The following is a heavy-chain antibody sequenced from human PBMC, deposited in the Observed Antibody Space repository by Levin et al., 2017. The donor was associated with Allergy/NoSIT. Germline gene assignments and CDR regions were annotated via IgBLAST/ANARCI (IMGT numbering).Heavy chain of an antibody. V-gene: IGHV4-4*02. CDR3: ARDPPALVTAAEGSSDY. D-gene: IGHD2-21*02. J-gene: IGHJ4*02. CDR2: IYHSGST. CDR1: GGSISSSNW. Sequence: PSQTLSLTCAVSGGSISSSNWWSWVRQPPGKGLEWIGEIYHSGSTNYNPSLKSRVTISVDKSKNQFSLKLSSVTAADTAVYYCARDPPALVTAAEGSSDYWGQGTLVTVSS.